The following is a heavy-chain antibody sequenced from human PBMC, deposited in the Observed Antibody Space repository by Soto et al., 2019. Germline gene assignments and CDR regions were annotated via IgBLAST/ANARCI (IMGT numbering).Heavy chain of an antibody. Sequence: SGPTLVKPTQTLTLTCTFSGFSLSTSGVGVGWIRQPPGKALEWLALIYWNDDKRYSPSLKSRLTIPKDTSKNQVVLTMTNMDPVDTATYYCAHSVSIQLWDENWFDPWGQGTLVTVSS. J-gene: IGHJ5*02. CDR1: GFSLSTSGVG. CDR2: IYWNDDK. D-gene: IGHD5-18*01. V-gene: IGHV2-5*01. CDR3: AHSVSIQLWDENWFDP.